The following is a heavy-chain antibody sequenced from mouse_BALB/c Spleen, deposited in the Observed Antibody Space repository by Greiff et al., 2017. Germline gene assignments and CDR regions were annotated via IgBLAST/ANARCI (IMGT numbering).Heavy chain of an antibody. D-gene: IGHD1-2*01. V-gene: IGHV5-17*02. Sequence: DVHLVESGGGLVQPGGSRKLSCAASGFTFSSFGMHWVRQAPEKGLEWVAYISSGSSTIYYADTVKGRFTISRDNPKNTLFLQMTSLRSEDTAMYYCARRLRDYYAMDYWGQGTSVTVSS. J-gene: IGHJ4*01. CDR3: ARRLRDYYAMDY. CDR1: GFTFSSFG. CDR2: ISSGSSTI.